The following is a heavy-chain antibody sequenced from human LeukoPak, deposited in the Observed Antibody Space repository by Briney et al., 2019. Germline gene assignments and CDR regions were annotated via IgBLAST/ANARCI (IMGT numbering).Heavy chain of an antibody. V-gene: IGHV1-2*02. CDR2: INFNSGGT. Sequence: EGSVKVSCKASGYTFTAYYMRWVRQAPGQGLEWMGWINFNSGGTNYAQKFQGRVTMTRDTSISTAYMELSNLRSDDTAVYYCARQRDGYDPDAFDIWGQGTMVTVSS. CDR1: GYTFTAYY. D-gene: IGHD5-24*01. CDR3: ARQRDGYDPDAFDI. J-gene: IGHJ3*02.